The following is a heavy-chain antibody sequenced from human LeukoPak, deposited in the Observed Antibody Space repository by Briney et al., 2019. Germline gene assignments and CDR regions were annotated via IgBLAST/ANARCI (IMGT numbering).Heavy chain of an antibody. D-gene: IGHD4-23*01. CDR1: GFTFSSYA. J-gene: IGHJ2*01. CDR2: FSGGVTTT. CDR3: ARARGAGGNSGGRWYLDL. V-gene: IGHV3-23*01. Sequence: GGSLRLSCAASGFTFSSYAMSWVRQAPGKGLEWVSTFSGGVTTTWHADSVKGRFTISRDNSKNTLYLQMGRLTAEDMAVYYCARARGAGGNSGGRWYLDLWGRGTLVTVSS.